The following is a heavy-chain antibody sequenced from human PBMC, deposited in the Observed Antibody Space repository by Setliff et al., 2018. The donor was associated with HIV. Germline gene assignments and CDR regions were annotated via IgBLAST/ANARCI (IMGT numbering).Heavy chain of an antibody. CDR3: ARDVLDLVISVYGF. Sequence: PSETLSLTCDVSGFSISSRYYWDWNRQSPGKGLEWIGNIYHTGGSYYNPSLNDRATISPDTSKNQFSLKLNSVTAADTAVYYCARDVLDLVISVYGFWGQGIPVTAPQ. CDR2: IYHTGGS. CDR1: GFSISSRYY. V-gene: IGHV4-38-2*02. D-gene: IGHD3-22*01. J-gene: IGHJ4*02.